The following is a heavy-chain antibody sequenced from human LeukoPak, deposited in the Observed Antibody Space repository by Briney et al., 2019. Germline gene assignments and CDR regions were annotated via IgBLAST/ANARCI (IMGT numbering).Heavy chain of an antibody. D-gene: IGHD5-18*01. J-gene: IGHJ3*02. CDR1: GYTFTSYA. Sequence: ASVKVSCKASGYTFTSYAMHWVRQAPGQRLEWMGWINAGNGNTKYSQEFQGRVTITRDTSASTAYMELSSLRSEDMAVYYCARDIWDTPDSNAFDIWGQGTMVTVSS. CDR2: INAGNGNT. V-gene: IGHV1-3*03. CDR3: ARDIWDTPDSNAFDI.